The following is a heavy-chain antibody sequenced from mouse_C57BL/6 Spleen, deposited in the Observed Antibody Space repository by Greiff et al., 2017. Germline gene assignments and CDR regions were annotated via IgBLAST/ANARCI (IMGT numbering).Heavy chain of an antibody. D-gene: IGHD1-1*01. J-gene: IGHJ4*01. CDR3: ARGSYGAMDY. Sequence: EVKLMESGGGLVKPGGSLKLSCAASGFTFSDYGMHWVRQAPEKGLEWVAYISSGSSTIYYADTVKGRFTISRDNAKNTLFLQMTSRRSEDTAMYYCARGSYGAMDYWGQGTSVTVSS. CDR2: ISSGSSTI. CDR1: GFTFSDYG. V-gene: IGHV5-17*01.